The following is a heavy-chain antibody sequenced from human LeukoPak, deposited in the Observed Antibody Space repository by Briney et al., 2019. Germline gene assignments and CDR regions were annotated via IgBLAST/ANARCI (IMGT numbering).Heavy chain of an antibody. Sequence: ASVKVSCKASGYTFTGYYMHWVRQAPGQGLEWMGWINPNSGGTNYAQKFQGWVTMTRDTSISTAYMELSRLRSDDTAVYYCAGDGIAVAGGNYYYGMDVWGQGTTVTVSS. D-gene: IGHD6-19*01. CDR2: INPNSGGT. V-gene: IGHV1-2*04. J-gene: IGHJ6*02. CDR1: GYTFTGYY. CDR3: AGDGIAVAGGNYYYGMDV.